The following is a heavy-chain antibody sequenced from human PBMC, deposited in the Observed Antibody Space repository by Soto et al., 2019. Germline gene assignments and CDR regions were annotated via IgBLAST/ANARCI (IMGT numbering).Heavy chain of an antibody. CDR2: ISTYNGNT. CDR3: AREDSNRWYEKWFDP. Sequence: QVQLVQSGAEVQKPGASVKVSCKASGYTFTHYGLSWVRQAPGHGLEWMGWISTYNGNTNYARKLPGRVTMTTDKSTSTAYMELRSLRSDDTAVYYCAREDSNRWYEKWFDPWGQGTLVTVSS. V-gene: IGHV1-18*01. D-gene: IGHD6-13*01. CDR1: GYTFTHYG. J-gene: IGHJ5*02.